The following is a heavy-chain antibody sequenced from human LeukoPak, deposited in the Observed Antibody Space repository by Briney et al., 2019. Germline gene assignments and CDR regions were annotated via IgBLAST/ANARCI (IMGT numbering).Heavy chain of an antibody. D-gene: IGHD1-26*01. CDR3: AREKIGGSLDY. Sequence: GGSLRFSCAASGFTFYDYGLSWVRQAPGKGLEWVCDLNYNGGGTGDADSVKGRFTVSRDNAKNTLYLQMNSLTADDTALYYCAREKIGGSLDYWGQGTLVTVSS. CDR2: LNYNGGGT. CDR1: GFTFYDYG. J-gene: IGHJ4*02. V-gene: IGHV3-20*04.